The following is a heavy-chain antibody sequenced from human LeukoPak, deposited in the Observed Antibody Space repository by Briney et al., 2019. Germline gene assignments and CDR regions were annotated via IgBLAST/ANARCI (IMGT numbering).Heavy chain of an antibody. V-gene: IGHV1-69*13. CDR2: IIPIFGSP. J-gene: IGHJ1*01. CDR3: ARDSGIAAAGTGAEYFQH. D-gene: IGHD6-13*01. Sequence: ASVKVSCKASGYTFTGYYMHWVRQAPGQGLEWMGWIIPIFGSPNYPQKLQGRVTITADESTSTAYMELNSLRSDDTAVYYCARDSGIAAAGTGAEYFQHWGQSTLVTVSS. CDR1: GYTFTGYY.